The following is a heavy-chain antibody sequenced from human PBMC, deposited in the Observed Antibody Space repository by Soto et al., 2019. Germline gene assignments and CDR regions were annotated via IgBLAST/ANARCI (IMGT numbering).Heavy chain of an antibody. CDR1: GFTFSSYS. J-gene: IGHJ5*02. V-gene: IGHV3-21*01. Sequence: PGGALRLSCAASGFTFSSYSMNWVRQAPGKGLEWVSSISSSSSYIYYADSVKGRFTISRDNAKNSLYLQMNSLRAEDTAVYYCARDSNNNWWGSWTWGQGTLVTVSS. CDR3: ARDSNNNWWGSWT. CDR2: ISSSSSYI. D-gene: IGHD1-1*01.